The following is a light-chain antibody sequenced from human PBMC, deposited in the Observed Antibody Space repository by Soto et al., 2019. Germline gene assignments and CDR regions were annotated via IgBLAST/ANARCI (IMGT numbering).Light chain of an antibody. CDR3: SSYTSSSTLV. CDR2: EVS. V-gene: IGLV2-14*01. Sequence: QSALTQPASVSGSPGQSITISCTGTSSDVGGSNYVSWYQQHPGKAPKLMIYEVSNRPSGVSHRFAGSKSGNTASLTISGLQAEDEADYYCSSYTSSSTLVFGTGTKLTVL. CDR1: SSDVGGSNY. J-gene: IGLJ1*01.